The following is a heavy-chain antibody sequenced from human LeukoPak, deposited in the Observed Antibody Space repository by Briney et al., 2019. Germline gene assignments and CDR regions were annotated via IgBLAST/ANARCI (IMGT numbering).Heavy chain of an antibody. CDR2: VNPDDSDI. D-gene: IGHD2-21*01. J-gene: IGHJ3*02. CDR1: GYGFSSYW. V-gene: IGHV5-51*01. CDR3: ARPVGGDFFRAFDI. Sequence: GESLKISCKGSGYGFSSYWIGWVRPMPGKGLEWMGIVNPDDSDIRVRPSFRGHVTISADKYIRTPSLPWGCLHASDTAVFFWARPVGGDFFRAFDIWGQGTMVTVSS.